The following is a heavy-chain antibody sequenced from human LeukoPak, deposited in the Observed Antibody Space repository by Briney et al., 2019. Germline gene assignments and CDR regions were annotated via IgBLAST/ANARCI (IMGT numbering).Heavy chain of an antibody. D-gene: IGHD2-15*01. CDR3: ARNAFCTGGSCYVSSHYYYVDV. CDR2: IRYDGSNK. CDR1: GFTFRNYG. J-gene: IGHJ6*03. Sequence: PGGSLRLSCAATGFTFRNYGMHWVRQAPGKGLEWVAFIRYDGSNKYYADSVKGRFTISRDDSKNTLNLQMDSLRPEETAVYYCARNAFCTGGSCYVSSHYYYVDVWGKGTRILVS. V-gene: IGHV3-30*02.